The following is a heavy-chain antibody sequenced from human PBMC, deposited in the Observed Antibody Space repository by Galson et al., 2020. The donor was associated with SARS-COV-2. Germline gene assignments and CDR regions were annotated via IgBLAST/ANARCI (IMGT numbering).Heavy chain of an antibody. Sequence: SETLSLTCTVSGGSISSSIYFWGWIRQPPGQALQWIGTTNDSGSTYYDPSLKSRLTISVDTSKNQFSLKLSSVTAADTAVYYCARHGRGELLFPFDYWGQGILVTVSS. CDR1: GGSISSSIYF. CDR3: ARHGRGELLFPFDY. D-gene: IGHD1-26*01. CDR2: TNDSGST. J-gene: IGHJ4*02. V-gene: IGHV4-39*01.